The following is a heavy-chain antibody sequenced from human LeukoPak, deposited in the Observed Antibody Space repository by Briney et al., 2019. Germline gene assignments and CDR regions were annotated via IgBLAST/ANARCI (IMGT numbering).Heavy chain of an antibody. V-gene: IGHV3-7*03. CDR2: IKQDGSKK. CDR1: GFPFSSYW. Sequence: GGSLRLSCVASGFPFSSYWMTWVRQAPGKGLEWVANIKQDGSKKSYVDSVKGRFTISRDISKNTLYLQMSSLRAEDTAVYYCTKLKEYCSTSSCSLYYFDSWGQGTLVTVSS. CDR3: TKLKEYCSTSSCSLYYFDS. J-gene: IGHJ4*02. D-gene: IGHD2-2*01.